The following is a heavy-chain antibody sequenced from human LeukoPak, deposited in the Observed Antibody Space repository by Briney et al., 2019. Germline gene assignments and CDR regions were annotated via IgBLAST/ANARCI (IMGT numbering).Heavy chain of an antibody. D-gene: IGHD6-6*01. Sequence: ASVKVSCKASEYTFTGYDINWVRQAPGQGLEWMGWMNPNSGNTGYAQKFQGRVTMTRVTSISTAYMELNNLTSEDTAVYYCARGSWGEIAGRKSFEFWGQGSLVTVSS. CDR3: ARGSWGEIAGRKSFEF. CDR2: MNPNSGNT. CDR1: EYTFTGYD. V-gene: IGHV1-8*01. J-gene: IGHJ4*02.